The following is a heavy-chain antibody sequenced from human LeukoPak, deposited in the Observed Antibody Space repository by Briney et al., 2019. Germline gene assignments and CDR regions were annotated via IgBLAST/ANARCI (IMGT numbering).Heavy chain of an antibody. D-gene: IGHD2-15*01. J-gene: IGHJ4*02. CDR3: ARGDIVVVVAAVDY. V-gene: IGHV4-39*07. CDR2: IYYSGST. Sequence: SETLSLTCTVSGGSISSSSYYWGWIRQPPGKGLEWIGSIYYSGSTYYNPSLKSRVTISVDTSKNQFSLKLSAVTAADTAVYYCARGDIVVVVAAVDYWGQATLVTVSS. CDR1: GGSISSSSYY.